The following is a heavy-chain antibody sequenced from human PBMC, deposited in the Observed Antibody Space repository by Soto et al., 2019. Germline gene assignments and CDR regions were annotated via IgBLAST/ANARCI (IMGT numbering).Heavy chain of an antibody. V-gene: IGHV1-3*01. J-gene: IGHJ4*02. CDR2: INAGNGAT. CDR3: ARGSAAAGPYYFDY. CDR1: GNTFTTYA. Sequence: ASVKVSCTASGNTFTTYAMHWVRQAPGQRLEWMGWINAGNGATKYSQNFQDRVTIARDTSANTAFMELSSLRSEDTAVYYCARGSAAAGPYYFDYWAQGTLVTVSS. D-gene: IGHD6-13*01.